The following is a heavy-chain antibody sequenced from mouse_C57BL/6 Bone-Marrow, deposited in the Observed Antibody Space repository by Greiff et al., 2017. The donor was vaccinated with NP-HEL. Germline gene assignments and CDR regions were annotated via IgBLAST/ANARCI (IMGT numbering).Heavy chain of an antibody. CDR3: ARSPSPYGSSSYYAMDY. D-gene: IGHD1-1*01. CDR1: GYTFTDYA. J-gene: IGHJ4*01. CDR2: ISTYYGDA. V-gene: IGHV1-67*01. Sequence: QVQLQQSGPELVRPGVSVKISCKGSGYTFTDYAMHWVKQSHAKSLEWIGVISTYYGDASYNQKFNDKATLTVDKSSCTAYMELVRLTAEDSAVYYCARSPSPYGSSSYYAMDYWGQGTSVTVAS.